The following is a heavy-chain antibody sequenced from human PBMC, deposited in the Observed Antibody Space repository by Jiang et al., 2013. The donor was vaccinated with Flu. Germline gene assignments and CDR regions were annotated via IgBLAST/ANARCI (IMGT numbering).Heavy chain of an antibody. V-gene: IGHV1-46*01. Sequence: GAEVKKPGASVKVSCKASGYTFTSYYMHWVRQAPGQGLEWMGIINPSGGSTSYAQKFQGRVTMTRDTSTSTVYMELSSLRSEDTAVYYCARAGDYGDYDGRVYWYFDLWGRGTLGHCLL. CDR3: ARAGDYGDYDGRVYWYFDL. CDR1: GYTFTSYY. D-gene: IGHD4-17*01. J-gene: IGHJ2*01. CDR2: INPSGGST.